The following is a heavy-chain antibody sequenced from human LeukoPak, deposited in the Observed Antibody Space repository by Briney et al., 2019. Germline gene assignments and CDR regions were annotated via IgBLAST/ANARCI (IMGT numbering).Heavy chain of an antibody. CDR1: GGSFSGYY. CDR2: INHSGST. Sequence: MPSETLSLTCAVYGGSFSGYYWSWIRQPPGKGLEWIGEINHSGSTNYNPSLKSRVTISVDTSKNQFSLKLSSVTAADTAVYYCARCVSSWELPPEYYYYYYMDVWGKGTTVTVSS. V-gene: IGHV4-34*01. J-gene: IGHJ6*03. D-gene: IGHD1-26*01. CDR3: ARCVSSWELPPEYYYYYYMDV.